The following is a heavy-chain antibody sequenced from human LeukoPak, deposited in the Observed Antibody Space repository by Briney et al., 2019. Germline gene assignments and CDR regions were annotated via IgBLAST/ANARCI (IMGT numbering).Heavy chain of an antibody. CDR2: ISSTSTNI. J-gene: IGHJ3*02. Sequence: GGSLRLSCAASRFTFSTYSMNWVRQAPGRGPEWVSYISSTSTNIYYKDSVKGRFTISRDNAKNSLYLHMTSLRAEDTAVYYCVRNDGDDAFDIWGQGTMVTVSS. D-gene: IGHD4-17*01. V-gene: IGHV3-48*01. CDR3: VRNDGDDAFDI. CDR1: RFTFSTYS.